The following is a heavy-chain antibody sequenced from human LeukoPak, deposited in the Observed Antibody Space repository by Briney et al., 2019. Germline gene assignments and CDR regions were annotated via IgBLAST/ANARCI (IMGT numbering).Heavy chain of an antibody. Sequence: SVKVSCKASGGTFSSYAISWVRQAPGQGLEWMGGIIAIFGTANYAQKFQGRVTITADESTSTAYMELSSLRSEDTAVYYCARDRDSSSLSLFGCWGQGTLVTVSS. CDR3: ARDRDSSSLSLFGC. D-gene: IGHD6-13*01. V-gene: IGHV1-69*13. J-gene: IGHJ4*02. CDR1: GGTFSSYA. CDR2: IIAIFGTA.